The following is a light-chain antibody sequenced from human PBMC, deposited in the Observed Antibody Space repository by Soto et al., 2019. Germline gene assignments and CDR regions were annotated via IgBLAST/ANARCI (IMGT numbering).Light chain of an antibody. CDR1: QSVTTQ. V-gene: IGKV3-20*01. CDR3: QQYGGSTRT. CDR2: GAS. J-gene: IGKJ1*01. Sequence: IVLTQSPGTLSLSPGERATLSCRASQSVTTQLAWYQQKPGQAPRLIIHGASSRATGVPDRITGSGSGTDFTLSISRLEPEDFAVYYCQQYGGSTRTFGRGTKVEIK.